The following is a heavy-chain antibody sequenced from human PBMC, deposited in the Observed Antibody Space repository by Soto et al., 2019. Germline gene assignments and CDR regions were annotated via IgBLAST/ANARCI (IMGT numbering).Heavy chain of an antibody. D-gene: IGHD1-7*01. Sequence: SGPTLVNPTQTLTLTCTFSGFSLSTSGVGVGWIRQPPGKALEWLALIYWDDDKRYSPSLKSRLTITKDTSKNQVVLTMTNMDPVDTATYYCAHTTTLRLELLNAFQHWGQGTLVTVSS. CDR3: AHTTTLRLELLNAFQH. CDR2: IYWDDDK. CDR1: GFSLSTSGVG. V-gene: IGHV2-5*02. J-gene: IGHJ1*01.